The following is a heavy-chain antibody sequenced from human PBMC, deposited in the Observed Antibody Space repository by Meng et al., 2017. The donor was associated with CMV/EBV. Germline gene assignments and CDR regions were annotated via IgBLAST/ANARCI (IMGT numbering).Heavy chain of an antibody. CDR1: GFTFDDYG. Sequence: SCAASGFTFDDYGMSWVRQAPGKGLEWVSGINWNGGSTGYADSVKGRFTIPRDNAKNSLYLQMNSLRAEDTALYHCARVGYSGSYYDDAFDIWGQGTMVTVSS. CDR3: ARVGYSGSYYDDAFDI. V-gene: IGHV3-20*01. J-gene: IGHJ3*02. CDR2: INWNGGST. D-gene: IGHD1-26*01.